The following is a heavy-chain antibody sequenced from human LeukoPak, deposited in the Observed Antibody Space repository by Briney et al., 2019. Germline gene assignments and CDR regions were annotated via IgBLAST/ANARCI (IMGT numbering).Heavy chain of an antibody. CDR1: GFTFGDYT. CDR3: AKAPNYYDSSGYYFSPNYFDY. CDR2: ISWNSGSI. J-gene: IGHJ4*02. D-gene: IGHD3-22*01. V-gene: IGHV3-9*01. Sequence: GGSLRLSCAASGFTFGDYTMHWVRQAPGKGLEWVSGISWNSGSIGYADSVKGRFTISRDNAKNSLYLQMNSLRAEDTALYYCAKAPNYYDSSGYYFSPNYFDYCGQGTLVTVSS.